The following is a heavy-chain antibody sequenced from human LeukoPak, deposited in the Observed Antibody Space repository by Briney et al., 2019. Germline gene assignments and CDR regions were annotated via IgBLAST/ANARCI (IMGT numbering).Heavy chain of an antibody. CDR1: GGSISSASYY. D-gene: IGHD5-24*01. CDR3: ARHPTPPGYGYSFDY. V-gene: IGHV4-39*07. Sequence: SETLSLTCTVSGGSISSASYYWGWIRQPPGKGLEWIGSIYYSGRVYYNPSLKSRVTISVDTSKNQFSLKLSSMTAADTAVYYCARHPTPPGYGYSFDYWGQGTLVTVSS. CDR2: IYYSGRV. J-gene: IGHJ4*02.